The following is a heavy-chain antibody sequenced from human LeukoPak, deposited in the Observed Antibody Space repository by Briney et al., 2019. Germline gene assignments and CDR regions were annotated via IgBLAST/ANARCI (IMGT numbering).Heavy chain of an antibody. CDR3: VKATFTDYVWGSYPDFGY. J-gene: IGHJ4*02. V-gene: IGHV3-23*01. CDR1: GFTFSNFA. Sequence: GGSLTLSCAASGFTFSNFAMTWVRQAPGKGLEWVSGISGGGRSIYYTDSVKGRFTVSRDNLKSTLILQMSGLRAEDTAVYYCVKATFTDYVWGSYPDFGYWGQGTLVTVSS. D-gene: IGHD3-16*02. CDR2: ISGGGRSI.